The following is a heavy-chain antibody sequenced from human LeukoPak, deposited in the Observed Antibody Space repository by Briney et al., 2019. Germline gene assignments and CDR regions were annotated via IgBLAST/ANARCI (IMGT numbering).Heavy chain of an antibody. D-gene: IGHD3-22*01. V-gene: IGHV4-59*01. Sequence: SETLSLTCTVSGGSIISYYWSWIRQPPGKGQEWIGHIYYSGSTNYNPSLKSRVTISVDTSKNQFSLKLSSVTAADTAVYYCARAGYYSTFDYWGQGTLVTVSS. J-gene: IGHJ4*02. CDR1: GGSIISYY. CDR2: IYYSGST. CDR3: ARAGYYSTFDY.